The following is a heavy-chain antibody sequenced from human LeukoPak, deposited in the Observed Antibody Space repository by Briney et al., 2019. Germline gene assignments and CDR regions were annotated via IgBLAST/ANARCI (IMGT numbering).Heavy chain of an antibody. V-gene: IGHV3-74*01. D-gene: IGHD5-12*01. Sequence: PGGSLRLAWAASGFSFSSYWMHWVRQAPGKGLVWVSRINSDGSSTTYADSVKGRFTISRDNAKNTLYLQMNSLRVEDTAVYYCAREGRVSGYDFDYWGQGNLVTVSS. CDR1: GFSFSSYW. J-gene: IGHJ4*02. CDR3: AREGRVSGYDFDY. CDR2: INSDGSST.